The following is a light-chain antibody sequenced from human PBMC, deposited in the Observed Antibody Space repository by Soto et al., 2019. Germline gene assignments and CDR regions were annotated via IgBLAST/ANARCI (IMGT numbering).Light chain of an antibody. CDR2: EAS. J-gene: IGKJ4*01. Sequence: DIVLTQSPGTLSLSPGETAYLSCRASQNVDTSLAWYHQRPGRAPRLLMSEASRRAAGIPARFSGTGSGTDFTLIIDSIEPEEGSGYYWQQLYNWPLTFGAGTRVEI. CDR3: QQLYNWPLT. V-gene: IGKV3-11*01. CDR1: QNVDTS.